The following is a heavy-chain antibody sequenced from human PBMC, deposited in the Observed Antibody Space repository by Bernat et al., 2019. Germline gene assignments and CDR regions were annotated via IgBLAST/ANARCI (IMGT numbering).Heavy chain of an antibody. J-gene: IGHJ3*02. CDR3: ARDVGSFCDSSGYPPDPHAFDI. V-gene: IGHV4-31*03. CDR2: IYYSGST. Sequence: QVQLQESGPGLVKPSQTLSLTCTVSGGSISSGGYYWSWIRQHPGKGLEWIGYIYYSGSTYYNPSLKSRVTISVDTSKNQFSLKLSSVTAADTAVYYCARDVGSFCDSSGYPPDPHAFDIWGQGTMVTVSS. CDR1: GGSISSGGYY. D-gene: IGHD3-22*01.